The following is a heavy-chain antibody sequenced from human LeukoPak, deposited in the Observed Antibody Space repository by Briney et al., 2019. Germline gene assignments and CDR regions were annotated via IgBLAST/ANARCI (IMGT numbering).Heavy chain of an antibody. CDR2: ISGSGGST. Sequence: GGSLRLSCAASGFTFSSYAMSWVRQAPGKGLEWVSAISGSGGSTYYADSVKGRFTISRDNSKNTLYLQMNSLRAEDTALYYCARDSGWLGGEFDYWGQGTLVTVSS. V-gene: IGHV3-23*01. D-gene: IGHD6-19*01. CDR3: ARDSGWLGGEFDY. CDR1: GFTFSSYA. J-gene: IGHJ4*02.